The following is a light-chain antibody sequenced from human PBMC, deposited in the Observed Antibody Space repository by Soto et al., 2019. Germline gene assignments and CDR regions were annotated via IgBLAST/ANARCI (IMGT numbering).Light chain of an antibody. V-gene: IGKV1-5*01. CDR2: HAS. Sequence: DIQMTQSPSSLSASVGDRVAITCRASQNIRNYLNWYQQKPGTAPKVLIYHASNLQSGVPSRFSGSGSGTEFTLTISSLQPDDFATYYCQQYNSYSFGQGTKVDIK. CDR1: QNIRNY. CDR3: QQYNSYS. J-gene: IGKJ1*01.